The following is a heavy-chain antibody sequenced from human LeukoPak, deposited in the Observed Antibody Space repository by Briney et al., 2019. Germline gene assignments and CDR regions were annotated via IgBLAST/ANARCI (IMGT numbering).Heavy chain of an antibody. J-gene: IGHJ4*02. CDR3: AAHPEYSTGRYFDY. CDR2: IYYSGST. D-gene: IGHD6-6*01. Sequence: SETLSLTCTVSGGSISSSSYYWGWIRQPPGKGLEWIGSIYYSGSTNYNPSLKSRVTISVDTSKNQFSLKLSSVTAADTAVYYCAAHPEYSTGRYFDYWGQGTLVTVSS. CDR1: GGSISSSSYY. V-gene: IGHV4-39*07.